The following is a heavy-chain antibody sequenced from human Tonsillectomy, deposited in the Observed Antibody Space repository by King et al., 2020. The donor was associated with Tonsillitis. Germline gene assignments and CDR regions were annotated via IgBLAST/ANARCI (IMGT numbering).Heavy chain of an antibody. CDR2: INYSGGGT. CDR3: AKDRGSEVVTDSLDS. D-gene: IGHD3-16*01. Sequence: VQSGGSLRLSCAASGFTFESNAMSWVRQAPGKGLEWVAGINYSGGGTYYAVSVKGRVTISRDNSNNTLILHMNSLRVEDTAMYYCAKDRGSEVVTDSLDSWGQGTMVTVSS. CDR1: GFTFESNA. J-gene: IGHJ4*02. V-gene: IGHV3-23*01.